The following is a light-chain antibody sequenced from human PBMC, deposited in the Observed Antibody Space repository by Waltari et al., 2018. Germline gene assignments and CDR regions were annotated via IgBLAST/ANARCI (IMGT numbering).Light chain of an antibody. CDR2: GAS. CDR1: LTVRTTY. Sequence: EIVLTPSPGTLSLSPGERATLSCRASLTVRTTYLAWYQQQPGQAPTLLIYGASSRATGIPDRFSGSGSGTDFSLTISSLEPEDFAVYYCQQYDISPLTFGGGTNVEIK. V-gene: IGKV3-20*01. CDR3: QQYDISPLT. J-gene: IGKJ4*01.